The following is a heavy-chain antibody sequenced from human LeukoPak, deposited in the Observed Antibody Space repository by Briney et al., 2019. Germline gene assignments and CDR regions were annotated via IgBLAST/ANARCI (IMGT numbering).Heavy chain of an antibody. V-gene: IGHV3-21*01. CDR1: GFTFSSYS. Sequence: GGSLRLPCAASGFTFSSYSMNWVRQAPGKGLEWVSSISSSSSYIYYADSVKGRFTISRDNAKNSLYLQMNSLRAEDTAVYYCARDPDYYYGMDVWGQGTTVTVSS. J-gene: IGHJ6*02. CDR3: ARDPDYYYGMDV. CDR2: ISSSSSYI.